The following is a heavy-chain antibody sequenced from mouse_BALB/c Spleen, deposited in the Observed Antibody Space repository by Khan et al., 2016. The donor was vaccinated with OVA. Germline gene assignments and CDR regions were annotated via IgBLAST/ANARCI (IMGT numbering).Heavy chain of an antibody. CDR3: ARQPYYHYNIMDY. CDR1: GFSLTNYG. J-gene: IGHJ4*01. CDR2: IWSDGST. V-gene: IGHV2-6-1*01. D-gene: IGHD2-10*01. Sequence: QVQLKQSGPGLVAPSQSLSITCTISGFSLTNYGVHWVRQPPGKGLEWLVVIWSDGSTTYNSALKSRLTITKDNSKSQVFLKMNSPQSEDTAVYFCARQPYYHYNIMDYWGQGTSVTVSS.